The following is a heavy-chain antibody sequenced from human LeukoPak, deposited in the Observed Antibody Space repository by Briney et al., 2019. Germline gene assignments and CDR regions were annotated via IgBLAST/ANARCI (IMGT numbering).Heavy chain of an antibody. Sequence: GGSLRLSCAASGFTFSSYSMNWVRQAPGTGLEWVSSISSSSSYIYYADSVKGRFTISRDNAKNSLYLQMNSLRAEDTAVYYCARALDSSGYYYYYGMDVWGQGTTVTVSS. D-gene: IGHD3-22*01. V-gene: IGHV3-21*01. CDR3: ARALDSSGYYYYYGMDV. CDR1: GFTFSSYS. CDR2: ISSSSSYI. J-gene: IGHJ6*02.